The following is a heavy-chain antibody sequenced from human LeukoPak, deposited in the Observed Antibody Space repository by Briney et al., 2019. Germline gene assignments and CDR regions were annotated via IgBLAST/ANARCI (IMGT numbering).Heavy chain of an antibody. V-gene: IGHV4-38-2*02. CDR2: IYHGGNT. J-gene: IGHJ5*02. CDR3: ARDLRELGFDP. Sequence: PSETLSLTRTVSGDSITSGSYWGWIRQPPGKGLEWIGSIYHGGNTYFNPSPKTRVTMSVDTSKNQFSLKLSSVTAADTAVYYCARDLRELGFDPWGQGTLVTVSS. CDR1: GDSITSGSY. D-gene: IGHD3-10*01.